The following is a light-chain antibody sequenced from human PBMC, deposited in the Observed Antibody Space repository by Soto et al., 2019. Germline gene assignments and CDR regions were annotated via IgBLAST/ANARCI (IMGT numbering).Light chain of an antibody. CDR3: GAWDDSLDAVV. J-gene: IGLJ2*01. CDR1: SSNIGSNA. V-gene: IGLV1-44*01. CDR2: SNN. Sequence: QSVVTQPPSASGTPGQRVTISCSGSSSNIGSNAVNWYQQLPGTAPKLLIYSNNQRPSGVPDRFSGSKSGTSASLAISGLQSEDEADYSCGAWDDSLDAVVFGGGTKLTVL.